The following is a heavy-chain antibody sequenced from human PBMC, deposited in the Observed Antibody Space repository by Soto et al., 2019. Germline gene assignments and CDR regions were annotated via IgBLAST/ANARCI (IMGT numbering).Heavy chain of an antibody. CDR2: INHSGST. CDR1: GGSFSGYY. Sequence: QVQLQQWGAGLLKPSETLSLTCAVYGGSFSGYYWSWIRQPPGKGLEWIGEINHSGSTNYNPSITRRLTISVHTSNTPLSLKLSSVPAADTAVYYCARGPRYGSTTCLYARRMDFLGHCTTVTVSS. CDR3: ARGPRYGSTTCLYARRMDF. J-gene: IGHJ6*02. D-gene: IGHD2-2*01. V-gene: IGHV4-34*01.